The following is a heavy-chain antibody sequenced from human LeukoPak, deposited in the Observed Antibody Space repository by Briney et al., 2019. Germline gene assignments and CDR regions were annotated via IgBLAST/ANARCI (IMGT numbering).Heavy chain of an antibody. V-gene: IGHV3-30-3*01. CDR3: ARRGTARNYYDSRGYGAFDI. CDR2: ISYDGSNK. CDR1: GFTFSSYA. D-gene: IGHD3-22*01. J-gene: IGHJ3*02. Sequence: PGGSLRLSCAASGFTFSSYAMHWVRQAPGKGLEWVAVISYDGSNKYYADSVKGRFTISRDNSKNTLYLQMNSLRAEDTAVYYCARRGTARNYYDSRGYGAFDIWGQGTMVTVSS.